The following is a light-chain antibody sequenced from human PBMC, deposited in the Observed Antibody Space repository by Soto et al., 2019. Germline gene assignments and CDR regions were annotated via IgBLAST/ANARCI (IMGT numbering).Light chain of an antibody. Sequence: DIQMSKSPSSLSASIGARVTITCRASQTIISHLHWYQQKPGKAPKHLIYAASNLQGGVPSRFSGSGSGTDSTLTINSLQPEDFATYYCQQTFSNPRTFGQGTTVEIK. CDR3: QQTFSNPRT. V-gene: IGKV1-39*01. CDR2: AAS. J-gene: IGKJ1*01. CDR1: QTIISH.